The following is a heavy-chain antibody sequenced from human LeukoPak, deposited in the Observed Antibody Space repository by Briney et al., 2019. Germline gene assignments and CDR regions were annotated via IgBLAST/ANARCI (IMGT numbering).Heavy chain of an antibody. D-gene: IGHD3-22*01. CDR2: IRYDGSNK. J-gene: IGHJ6*03. CDR3: AKADSYYYDSSGYPFGYMDV. V-gene: IGHV3-30*02. CDR1: GFTFSSYG. Sequence: PGGSLRLSCAASGFTFSSYGMHWVRQAPGKGLEWVAFIRYDGSNKYYADSVKGRFTISRDNSKNTLYLQMNSLRAEDTAVYYCAKADSYYYDSSGYPFGYMDVWGKGTTVTVSS.